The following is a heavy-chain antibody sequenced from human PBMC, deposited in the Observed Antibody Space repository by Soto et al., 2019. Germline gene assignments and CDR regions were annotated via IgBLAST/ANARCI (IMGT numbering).Heavy chain of an antibody. Sequence: ASVKVSCKASGYTFTRSGISWVRQAPGQGLEWMGWSSTYNGDTNYAQTFQGRVTMTTDTSTSTVHMEVRSLRSDDTAVYYCAREGVAPYYYYGMDVWGQGTPVPVSS. D-gene: IGHD5-12*01. J-gene: IGHJ6*02. V-gene: IGHV1-18*01. CDR2: SSTYNGDT. CDR3: AREGVAPYYYYGMDV. CDR1: GYTFTRSG.